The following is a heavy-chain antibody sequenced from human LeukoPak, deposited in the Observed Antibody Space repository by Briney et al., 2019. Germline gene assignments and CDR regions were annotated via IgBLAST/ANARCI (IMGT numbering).Heavy chain of an antibody. J-gene: IGHJ3*02. D-gene: IGHD3-9*01. V-gene: IGHV4-39*07. CDR2: IYYSGST. Sequence: SETLSLTCTVSGGSISSSSYYWGWIRQPPGKRLEWIGRIYYSGSTYYNPSLKSRVTISVDTSKNQFSLKLSSVTAADTVVFFKQKTAYEILTGYPTEDAFDIWGQGTMVTVSS. CDR3: QKTAYEILTGYPTEDAFDI. CDR1: GGSISSSSYY.